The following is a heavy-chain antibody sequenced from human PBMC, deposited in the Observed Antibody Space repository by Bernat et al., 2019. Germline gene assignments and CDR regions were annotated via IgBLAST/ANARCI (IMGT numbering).Heavy chain of an antibody. CDR2: ISPHNGNT. CDR3: ARGGGSTAFDI. J-gene: IGHJ3*02. Sequence: QVQLVQSGIEVKKPGASVKVSCTASGYSFINYGISWVRPAPGQGLEWMGWISPHNGNTKDVERFQDRVTMTTDTSTRTAYMELRSLRSDDTAVYYCARGGGSTAFDIWGQGTMVTVSS. D-gene: IGHD3-16*01. CDR1: GYSFINYG. V-gene: IGHV1-18*01.